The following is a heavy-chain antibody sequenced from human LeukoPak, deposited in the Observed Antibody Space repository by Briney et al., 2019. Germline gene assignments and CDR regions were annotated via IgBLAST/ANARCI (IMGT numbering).Heavy chain of an antibody. V-gene: IGHV3-21*01. CDR2: ISSSSSYI. CDR3: AREAPSGSYYSIH. D-gene: IGHD1-26*01. CDR1: GFTFSSYS. J-gene: IGHJ4*02. Sequence: KAGGSLRLSCAASGFTFSSYSMNWVRQAPGKGLEWVSSISSSSSYIYYADSVKGRFTISRDNAKNSLYLQMDSLRAEDTAVYYCAREAPSGSYYSIHWGQGTLVTVSS.